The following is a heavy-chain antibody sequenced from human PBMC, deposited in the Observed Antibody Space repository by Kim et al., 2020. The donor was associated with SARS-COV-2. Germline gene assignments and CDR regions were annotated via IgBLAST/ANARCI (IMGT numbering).Heavy chain of an antibody. V-gene: IGHV4-34*01. CDR3: ARDMVYAQDAFDI. D-gene: IGHD2-8*01. Sequence: YNPSLKSRVTISVDTSKNQFSLKLSSVTAADTAVYYCARDMVYAQDAFDIWGQGTMVTVSS. J-gene: IGHJ3*02.